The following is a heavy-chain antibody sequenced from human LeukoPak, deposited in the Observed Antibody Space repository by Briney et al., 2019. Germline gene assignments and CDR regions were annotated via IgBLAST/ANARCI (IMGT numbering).Heavy chain of an antibody. J-gene: IGHJ3*02. Sequence: GGSLRLSCAASGFTFSSYAMSWVRQAPGKGLEWVAVISYDGSNKYYADSVKGRFTISRDNSKNTLYLQMNSLRAEDTAVYYCARDSGDYGDYDAFDIWGQGTMVTVSS. D-gene: IGHD4-17*01. CDR3: ARDSGDYGDYDAFDI. CDR1: GFTFSSYA. CDR2: ISYDGSNK. V-gene: IGHV3-30*07.